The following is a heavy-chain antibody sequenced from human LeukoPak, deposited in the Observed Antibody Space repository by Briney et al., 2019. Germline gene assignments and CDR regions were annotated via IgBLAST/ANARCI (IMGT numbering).Heavy chain of an antibody. CDR3: AKTAGTCTTTSCYFDY. CDR1: GFTFSNYA. D-gene: IGHD2-2*01. V-gene: IGHV3-23*01. CDR2: ITGSGGST. Sequence: GGSLRLSCAASGFTFSNYAMSWVRQAPGKGLEWVSLITGSGGSTYYADSVKGRFTISRDNSKNTLSLQMNTLRAEDTAVYYCAKTAGTCTTTSCYFDYWGQGTLVTVSS. J-gene: IGHJ4*02.